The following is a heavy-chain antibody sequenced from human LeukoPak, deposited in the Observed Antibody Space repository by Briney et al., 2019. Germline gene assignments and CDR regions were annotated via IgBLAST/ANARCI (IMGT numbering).Heavy chain of an antibody. V-gene: IGHV3-48*01. CDR3: ARDIVVVPAAIHAERYFDY. D-gene: IGHD2-2*02. Sequence: PGGSLRLSCAASGFTFSSYSMNWVRQAPGKGLEWVSYISSSSSTIYYADSVKGRFTISRDNAKNSLYLQMNSLRAEDTAVYYCARDIVVVPAAIHAERYFDYWGQGTLVTVSS. CDR1: GFTFSSYS. CDR2: ISSSSSTI. J-gene: IGHJ4*02.